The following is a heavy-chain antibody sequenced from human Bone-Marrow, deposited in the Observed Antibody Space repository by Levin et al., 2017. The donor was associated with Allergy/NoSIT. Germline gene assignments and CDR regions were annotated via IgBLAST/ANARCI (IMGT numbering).Heavy chain of an antibody. CDR1: GFTFSSYS. Sequence: AGGSLRLSCAASGFTFSSYSMNWVRQAPGKGLEWVSSISSSSSYIYYADSVKGRFTISRDNAKNSLYLQMNSLRAEDTAVYYCARDAELRITMIVVVNNDLSGEGYFDLWGRGTLVTVSS. V-gene: IGHV3-21*01. J-gene: IGHJ2*01. CDR3: ARDAELRITMIVVVNNDLSGEGYFDL. CDR2: ISSSSSYI. D-gene: IGHD3-22*01.